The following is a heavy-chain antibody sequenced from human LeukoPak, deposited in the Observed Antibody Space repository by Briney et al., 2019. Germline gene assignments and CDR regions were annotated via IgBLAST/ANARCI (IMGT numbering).Heavy chain of an antibody. CDR2: IYHSGST. V-gene: IGHV4-4*02. D-gene: IGHD6-19*01. CDR1: GGSISSTNW. CDR3: AGERGEEYSSGWYKRNYFDN. Sequence: PSGTLSLTCAVSGGSISSTNWWSWVRQPPGKGLEWIGEIYHSGSTNYNPSLKSRVSISVDESKNQFSLKLTSVTGADTAVYYCAGERGEEYSSGWYKRNYFDNWGQGIRVTVSS. J-gene: IGHJ4*02.